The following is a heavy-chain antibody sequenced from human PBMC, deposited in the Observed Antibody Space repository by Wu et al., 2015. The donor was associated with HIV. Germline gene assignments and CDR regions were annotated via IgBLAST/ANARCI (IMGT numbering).Heavy chain of an antibody. J-gene: IGHJ4*02. V-gene: IGHV1-69*13. Sequence: VQLVQSGGEVKKPGASVKVACKASGGTFSSYSFNWVRQAPGQGLEWMGRIIPISGTTDYAQKFQGRITITADESTRTTYMELSSLRYEDTAVYFCARELLWGEDFWGQGTRVTVSS. D-gene: IGHD2-21*01. CDR2: IIPISGTT. CDR1: GGTFSSYS. CDR3: ARELLWGEDF.